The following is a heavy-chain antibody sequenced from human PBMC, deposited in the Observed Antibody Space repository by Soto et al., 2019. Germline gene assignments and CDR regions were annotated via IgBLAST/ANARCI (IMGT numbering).Heavy chain of an antibody. CDR3: AKAGLLFDY. Sequence: GWSLRLSCAASGFTFSSYGMHLVRQAPGKGLEWVAVISYDGSNKYYADSVKGRFTISRDNSKNTLYLQMNSLRAEDTAVYYCAKAGLLFDYWGKGTLVTVSS. V-gene: IGHV3-30*18. CDR1: GFTFSSYG. D-gene: IGHD3-10*01. CDR2: ISYDGSNK. J-gene: IGHJ4*02.